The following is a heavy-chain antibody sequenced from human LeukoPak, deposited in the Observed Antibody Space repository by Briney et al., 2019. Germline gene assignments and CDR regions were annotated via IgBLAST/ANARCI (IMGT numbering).Heavy chain of an antibody. D-gene: IGHD6-13*01. V-gene: IGHV3-23*01. Sequence: GGSLRLACAAAGFTLRSYAMSWVRQAPVKGLEWVSAISGSGGSTYYADSVKGRFTISRDNSKNTLYLQMNSLRAEDTAVYYCATGYIDDAFDIWGQGTMVTVSS. CDR2: ISGSGGST. CDR3: ATGYIDDAFDI. J-gene: IGHJ3*02. CDR1: GFTLRSYA.